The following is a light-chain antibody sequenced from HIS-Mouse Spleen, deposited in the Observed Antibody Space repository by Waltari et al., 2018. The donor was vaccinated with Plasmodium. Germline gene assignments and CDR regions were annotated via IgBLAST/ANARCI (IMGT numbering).Light chain of an antibody. J-gene: IGKJ2*01. CDR1: QGIRND. Sequence: AIQITQSPSSLSASVGHRVTITCRASQGIRNDLGCYQQKPGKAPKLLISAASSLQSGVPSRFSGSGSGTDFTLTISSLQPEDFATYYCLQDYNYPYTFGQGTKLEIK. CDR3: LQDYNYPYT. V-gene: IGKV1-6*01. CDR2: AAS.